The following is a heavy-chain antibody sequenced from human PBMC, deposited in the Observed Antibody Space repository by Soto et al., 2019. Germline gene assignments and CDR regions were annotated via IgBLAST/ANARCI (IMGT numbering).Heavy chain of an antibody. D-gene: IGHD1-26*01. CDR3: ARDHRVSYHRGYFDY. V-gene: IGHV3-21*04. CDR2: ISSSSSYI. CDR1: GFTFSSYS. Sequence: PGGSLRLSCTASGFTFSSYSMNWVRQAPGKGLEWVSTISSSSSYIYYTDSVKGRFTISRDNAKNTLYLQMNSLRAEDTAVYYCARDHRVSYHRGYFDYWGLGTPVHVSS. J-gene: IGHJ4*02.